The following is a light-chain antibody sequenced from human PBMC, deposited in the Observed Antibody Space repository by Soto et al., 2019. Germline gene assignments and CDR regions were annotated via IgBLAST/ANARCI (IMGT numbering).Light chain of an antibody. CDR1: SSDVGSYNL. CDR3: CSYAGSSTYV. J-gene: IGLJ1*01. Sequence: QSALTQPASVSGSPGQSITISCTGTSSDVGSYNLVSWYQQHPGKAPKVMIYEVSKRPSGVSNRFSGSKFGNTASLTISGLQADHEADYYCCSYAGSSTYVFGTRTKVTVL. CDR2: EVS. V-gene: IGLV2-23*02.